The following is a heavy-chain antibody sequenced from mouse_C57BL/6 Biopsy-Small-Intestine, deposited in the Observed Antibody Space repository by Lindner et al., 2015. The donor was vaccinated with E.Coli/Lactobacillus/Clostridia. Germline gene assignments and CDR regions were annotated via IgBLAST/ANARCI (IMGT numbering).Heavy chain of an antibody. CDR1: GYTFTDYS. V-gene: IGHV1-22*01. J-gene: IGHJ2*01. D-gene: IGHD1-1*01. Sequence: VQLQESGPELVKPGASVKMSCKASGYTFTDYSMHWVRQSHGKSLEWIGYISPNNGVTSYNQKFKGKATLTVNKSSSTAYMELRSLTSEDSAVYYCARSYYYGSSYFDYWGQGTTLTVSS. CDR3: ARSYYYGSSYFDY. CDR2: ISPNNGVT.